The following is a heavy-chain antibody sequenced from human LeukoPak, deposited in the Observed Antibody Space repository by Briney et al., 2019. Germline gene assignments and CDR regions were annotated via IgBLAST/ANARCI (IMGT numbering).Heavy chain of an antibody. D-gene: IGHD3-22*01. CDR3: ARSTPFFNYESSGYYFWFDP. J-gene: IGHJ5*02. CDR1: GYTFTGHY. V-gene: IGHV1-2*02. CDR2: INPSSGAT. Sequence: ASVKVSCKASGYTFTGHYIHWVRQAPGQGLEWMGWINPSSGATNYAQTFQGRVTLTRDTSISTAFMELSRLISDDTAVYYCARSTPFFNYESSGYYFWFDPWGQGALVTVSS.